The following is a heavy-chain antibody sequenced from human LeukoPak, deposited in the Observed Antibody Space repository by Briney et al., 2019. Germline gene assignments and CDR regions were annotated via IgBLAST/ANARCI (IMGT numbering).Heavy chain of an antibody. CDR3: AKAYCGGDCYSAPHDAFDI. J-gene: IGHJ3*02. D-gene: IGHD2-21*01. CDR1: GFTFSSYS. V-gene: IGHV3-23*01. CDR2: ISASGGST. Sequence: GGSLRLSCAASGFTFSSYSMNWVRQAPGKGLEWVSAISASGGSTYYAESVKGRFTISRDNAKNTLYLQMNTLRADDTAVYYCAKAYCGGDCYSAPHDAFDIWGQGTMVTVSS.